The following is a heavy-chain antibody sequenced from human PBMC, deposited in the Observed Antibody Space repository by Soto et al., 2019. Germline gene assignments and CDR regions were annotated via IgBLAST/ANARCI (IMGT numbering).Heavy chain of an antibody. D-gene: IGHD3-16*02. CDR1: GGSISSSF. CDR2: ISYSGST. V-gene: IGHV4-59*01. J-gene: IGHJ6*02. CDR3: ARGNRDIEYYYYYGMDV. Sequence: SETLSLTCSVSGGSISSSFWSWIRQPPGKELEWIGYISYSGSTTYNPSLKSRITLSVDTSKNQFSLRVASVTAADTAVYYCARGNRDIEYYYYYGMDVWGQGTTVTVSS.